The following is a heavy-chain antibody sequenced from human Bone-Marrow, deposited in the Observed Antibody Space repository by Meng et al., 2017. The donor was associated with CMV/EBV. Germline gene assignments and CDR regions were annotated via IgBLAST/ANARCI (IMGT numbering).Heavy chain of an antibody. CDR3: ARQKWGAAFDP. Sequence: SETLSLTCTVSGYSISSGYYWGWIRQPPGKGLEWIGSIYHSGSTYYNPSLKSRVTISVDTSKNQFSLKLSSVTAADTAVYYCARQKWGAAFDPWGQGTLVTVSS. J-gene: IGHJ5*02. V-gene: IGHV4-38-2*02. CDR1: GYSISSGYY. D-gene: IGHD2-15*01. CDR2: IYHSGST.